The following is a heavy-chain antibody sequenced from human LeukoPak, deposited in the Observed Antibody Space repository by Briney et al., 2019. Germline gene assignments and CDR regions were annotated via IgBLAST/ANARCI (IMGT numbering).Heavy chain of an antibody. J-gene: IGHJ4*02. Sequence: WGSLRLSCAASGFTFSSYGMHWVRQAPGKGLEWVAVISYDGSNKYYADSVKGRFTISRDNSKNTLYLQMNSLRAEDTAVYYCAKGAYGDPYFDYWGQGTLVTVSS. CDR3: AKGAYGDPYFDY. D-gene: IGHD4-17*01. CDR2: ISYDGSNK. V-gene: IGHV3-30*18. CDR1: GFTFSSYG.